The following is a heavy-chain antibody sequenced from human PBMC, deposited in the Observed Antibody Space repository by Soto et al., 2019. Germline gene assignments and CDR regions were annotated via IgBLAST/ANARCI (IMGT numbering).Heavy chain of an antibody. CDR3: ARAPFSSAWNFDY. CDR1: GASISNYY. J-gene: IGHJ4*02. V-gene: IGHV4-59*01. Sequence: SETLSLTCTVSGASISNYYWSWIRQPPGKGLEWIGHIYYSGSTSYNPSLKSRVIISVDTSKNQFSLKLSSVTAADTAVYCCARAPFSSAWNFDYWGQGTLVTVSS. CDR2: IYYSGST. D-gene: IGHD6-25*01.